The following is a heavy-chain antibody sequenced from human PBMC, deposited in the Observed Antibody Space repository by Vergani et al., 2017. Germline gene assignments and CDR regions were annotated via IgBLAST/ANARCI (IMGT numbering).Heavy chain of an antibody. Sequence: QVQLQESGPGLVKPSETLSLTCAVSGYSISSGYYWGWIRQPPGKGLEWIGSIYHSGSTYYNPSLKSRVTISVDTSKNQFSLKLSSVTAADPAVYYCARESDDFWSGQYSCWGQGTLVTVSS. J-gene: IGHJ4*02. V-gene: IGHV4-38-2*02. CDR3: ARESDDFWSGQYSC. CDR2: IYHSGST. CDR1: GYSISSGYY. D-gene: IGHD3-3*01.